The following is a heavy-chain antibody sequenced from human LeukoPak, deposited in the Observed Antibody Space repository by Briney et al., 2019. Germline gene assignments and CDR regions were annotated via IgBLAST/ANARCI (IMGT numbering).Heavy chain of an antibody. J-gene: IGHJ3*02. CDR3: ARDRHLLREDAFDI. CDR2: MNPNSGNT. CDR1: GYTFTSYD. Sequence: ASVKVSCKASGYTFTSYDINWERQATGQGLEWMGWMNPNSGNTGYAQKFQGRVTMTGNTSISTAYMELSSLRSEDTAVYYCARDRHLLREDAFDIWGQGTMVTVSS. V-gene: IGHV1-8*01.